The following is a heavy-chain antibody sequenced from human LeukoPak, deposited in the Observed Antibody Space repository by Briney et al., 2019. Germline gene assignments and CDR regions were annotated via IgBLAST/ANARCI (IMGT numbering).Heavy chain of an antibody. CDR3: ARGTRAYGSGHIDY. CDR1: GFTFSSYD. CDR2: IGTAGDT. Sequence: SGGSLRLSCAASGFTFSSYDMHWVRQATGKGLEWVSAIGTAGDTYYPGSVKGRFTISRENAKNSLYLQMNSLRAGDTAVYYCARGTRAYGSGHIDYWGQGALVTVSS. V-gene: IGHV3-13*01. J-gene: IGHJ4*02. D-gene: IGHD3-10*01.